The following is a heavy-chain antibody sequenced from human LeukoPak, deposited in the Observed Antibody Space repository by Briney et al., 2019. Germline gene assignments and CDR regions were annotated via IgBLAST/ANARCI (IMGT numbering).Heavy chain of an antibody. Sequence: PSETLSLSCAVYGGSFSGDYWSWIRQPPGKGLQWIGEINHSGNTNNNPSLKSRVTMSVGTSKNQLSLNLTSVTAADTAVYYCARVHGHNLGTLDYWGQGILVTVSS. CDR2: INHSGNT. D-gene: IGHD5-24*01. CDR3: ARVHGHNLGTLDY. V-gene: IGHV4-34*01. J-gene: IGHJ4*02. CDR1: GGSFSGDY.